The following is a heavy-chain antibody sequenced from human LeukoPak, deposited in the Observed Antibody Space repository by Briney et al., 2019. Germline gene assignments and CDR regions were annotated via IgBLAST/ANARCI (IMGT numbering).Heavy chain of an antibody. CDR2: INPNSGGT. D-gene: IGHD2-15*01. Sequence: ASVKVSCKSSGYTFTGYYMHWVRQAPGQGLEWMGWINPNSGGTNYAQKFQGRVTMTRDTSISTAYMELSRLRSDDTAVYYCARDGMVVGKADYCGQGTLVTVSS. CDR1: GYTFTGYY. CDR3: ARDGMVVGKADY. V-gene: IGHV1-2*02. J-gene: IGHJ4*02.